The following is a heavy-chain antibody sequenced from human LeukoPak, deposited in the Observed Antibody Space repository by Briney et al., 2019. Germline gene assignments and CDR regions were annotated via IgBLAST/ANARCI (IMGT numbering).Heavy chain of an antibody. V-gene: IGHV1-8*03. J-gene: IGHJ6*04. Sequence: AAVNVSCKASVYTFNKHEINWVRQAAGHGLEWMGGMNPNRCNTGFAQNFQGRVTITRNTSISTFYMELRSLRPEDTAVSHCATEMVVTPYFYYGMDVWGLGTTVTVSS. CDR2: MNPNRCNT. CDR1: VYTFNKHE. D-gene: IGHD4-23*01. CDR3: ATEMVVTPYFYYGMDV.